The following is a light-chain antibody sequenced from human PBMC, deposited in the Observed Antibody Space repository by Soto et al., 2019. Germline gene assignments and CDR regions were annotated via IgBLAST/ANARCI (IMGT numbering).Light chain of an antibody. CDR3: QLYNSYSEA. Sequence: DVKMYQSPSTLSGKVGDRVTITCRASQTISSWLAWYQQKPGKAPKLLIYKASTLKSGVPSRFSGSGSGTEFTLTISCLQADDFATYYCQLYNSYSEAFGQGTKVDIK. J-gene: IGKJ1*01. CDR2: KAS. CDR1: QTISSW. V-gene: IGKV1-5*03.